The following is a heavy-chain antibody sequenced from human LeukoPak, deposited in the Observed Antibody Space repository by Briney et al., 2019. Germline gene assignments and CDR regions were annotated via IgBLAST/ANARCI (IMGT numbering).Heavy chain of an antibody. V-gene: IGHV1-2*02. D-gene: IGHD2-8*01. Sequence: ASVKVSCKASGYSFTGYYMHWVRQAPGQGLEWMGWINPNSGDTKYAQKFQGRVTMTRDTSISTAYMELTRLRSDDTAVYYCARGGLRVMVYRLYYMDVWGKGTTVTVSS. CDR2: INPNSGDT. CDR1: GYSFTGYY. J-gene: IGHJ6*03. CDR3: ARGGLRVMVYRLYYMDV.